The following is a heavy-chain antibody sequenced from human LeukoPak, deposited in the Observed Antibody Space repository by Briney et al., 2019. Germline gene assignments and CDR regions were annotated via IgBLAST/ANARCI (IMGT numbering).Heavy chain of an antibody. J-gene: IGHJ5*02. V-gene: IGHV1-46*01. CDR3: ARSGIAAAHWFDP. D-gene: IGHD6-13*01. Sequence: ASVKVSCRASGYTFTSHYMHGVRQARGQGLVGWGIINPSGVSTSYAQKFQGRVTMTRDTSTSTVYMELSSLRSEDTAVYYCARSGIAAAHWFDPWGQGTLVTVSS. CDR2: INPSGVST. CDR1: GYTFTSHY.